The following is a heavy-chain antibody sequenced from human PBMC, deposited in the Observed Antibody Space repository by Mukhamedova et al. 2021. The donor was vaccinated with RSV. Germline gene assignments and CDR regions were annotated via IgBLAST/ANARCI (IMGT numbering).Heavy chain of an antibody. V-gene: IGHV6-1*01. CDR2: TYYRSRWYD. J-gene: IGHJ4*02. CDR3: ARDKYWGLDF. D-gene: IGHD7-27*01. CDR1: VA. Sequence: VAWHWLRQSPARGLEWLGRTYYRSRWYDDYAASVKSRITINPDTSRNQFSLQLDFVTPEDTAVYYCARDKYWGLDFWCQGTLVTV.